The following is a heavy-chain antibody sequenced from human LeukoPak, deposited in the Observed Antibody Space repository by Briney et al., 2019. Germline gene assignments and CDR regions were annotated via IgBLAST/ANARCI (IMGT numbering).Heavy chain of an antibody. Sequence: SETLSLTCTVSGDSIGSHYWSWIRQPPGKGRGGFGYIFYVGSTNYNPSLKSRVTISVDTSKNQFSLKLNSVTAADTAVYYCARDYYDSRGEAFDIWGQGTMVTVSS. CDR2: IFYVGST. CDR1: GDSIGSHY. J-gene: IGHJ3*02. CDR3: ARDYYDSRGEAFDI. V-gene: IGHV4-59*11. D-gene: IGHD3-22*01.